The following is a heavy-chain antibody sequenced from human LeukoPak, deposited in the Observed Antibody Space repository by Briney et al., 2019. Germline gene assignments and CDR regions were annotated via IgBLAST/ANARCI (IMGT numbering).Heavy chain of an antibody. V-gene: IGHV1-69*06. CDR2: IIPIFGTA. J-gene: IGHJ4*02. CDR1: GGTFSSYA. Sequence: ASVKVSCKASGGTFSSYAISWVRPAPGQGLEWMGRIIPIFGTANYAQKFQGRVTITADKSTNTAYMELSSLRSEDTAVYYCASTTVTNEVDYWGQGTLVTVSS. D-gene: IGHD4-17*01. CDR3: ASTTVTNEVDY.